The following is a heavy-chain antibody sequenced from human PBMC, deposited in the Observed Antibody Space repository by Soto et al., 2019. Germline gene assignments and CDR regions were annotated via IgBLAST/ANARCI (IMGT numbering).Heavy chain of an antibody. Sequence: QVQLVESGGGLVKPGGSLRLSCAASGFTFSDYYMSWIRQAPGKGLEWVSYISSSGSTIYYADSVKGRFTISRDNAKNSLYLQMNSLRAEDTAVYYCARSLHNIVVVIATPYFDYWGQGTLVTVSS. CDR1: GFTFSDYY. V-gene: IGHV3-11*01. J-gene: IGHJ4*02. CDR2: ISSSGSTI. CDR3: ARSLHNIVVVIATPYFDY. D-gene: IGHD2-21*01.